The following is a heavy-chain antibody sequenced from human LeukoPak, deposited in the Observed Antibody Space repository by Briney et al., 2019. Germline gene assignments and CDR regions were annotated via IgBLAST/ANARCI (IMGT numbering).Heavy chain of an antibody. Sequence: PGGSLRLSCAASGFTFSSYWMSWVRQAPGKGLEWVAKMKGSEGYYVDSVTGRFTISRDKAKNSLYLQMNSLRVGDTAVYYCTRWARDCSEGSCYSWFDPWGQGTLVTVSS. CDR3: TRWARDCSEGSCYSWFDP. D-gene: IGHD3-10*01. CDR1: GFTFSSYW. V-gene: IGHV3-7*01. CDR2: MKGSEG. J-gene: IGHJ5*02.